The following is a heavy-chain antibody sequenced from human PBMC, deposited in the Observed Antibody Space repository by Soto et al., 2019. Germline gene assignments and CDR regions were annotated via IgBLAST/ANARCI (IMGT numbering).Heavy chain of an antibody. CDR1: GGSISSGGYY. J-gene: IGHJ4*02. CDR3: ARARYCSSTSCYRGGIDY. CDR2: IYYSGST. D-gene: IGHD2-2*01. Sequence: QVQLQESGPGLVKPSQTLSLTCTVSGGSISSGGYYWSWIRQHPGKGLEWIGYIYYSGSTYYNPSLKSRVTISVDTSKNQFSLKLSSVTAADTAVYYCARARYCSSTSCYRGGIDYWGQGTLVTFSS. V-gene: IGHV4-31*03.